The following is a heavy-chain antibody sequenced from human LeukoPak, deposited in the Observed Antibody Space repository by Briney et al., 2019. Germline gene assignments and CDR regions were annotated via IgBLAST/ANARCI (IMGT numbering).Heavy chain of an antibody. CDR2: IYYSGST. D-gene: IGHD2-8*01. CDR1: GGSISSYY. J-gene: IGHJ4*02. V-gene: IGHV4-59*12. CDR3: ARNIVLMVYALDY. Sequence: SETLSLTCTVSGGSISSYYWSWIRQPPGKGLEWIGYIYYSGSTNYNPSLKSRVTISVDTSKNQFSLKLSSVTAADTAVYYCARNIVLMVYALDYWGQGTLVTVSS.